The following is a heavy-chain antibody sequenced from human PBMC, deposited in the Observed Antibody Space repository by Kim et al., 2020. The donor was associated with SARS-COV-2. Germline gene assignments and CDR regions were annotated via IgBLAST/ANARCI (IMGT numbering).Heavy chain of an antibody. CDR3: ARDSLSYGDLGVGY. J-gene: IGHJ4*02. D-gene: IGHD4-17*01. CDR1: GYSISSGYY. Sequence: SETLSLTCTVSGYSISSGYYWGWIRQPPGKGLEWIGSIYHSGSTYYNPSLKSRVTISVDTSKNQFSLKLSSVTAADTAVYYCARDSLSYGDLGVGYWGQGTLVTVSS. CDR2: IYHSGST. V-gene: IGHV4-38-2*02.